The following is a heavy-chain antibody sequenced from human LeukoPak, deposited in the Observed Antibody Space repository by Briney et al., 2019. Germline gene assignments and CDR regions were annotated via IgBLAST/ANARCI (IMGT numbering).Heavy chain of an antibody. Sequence: SETLSLTCTVSGGSISSSTHYWGWIRQSPGKGLEWIGSMYNSGSISYNPSLRSRVTISVDTSKNQFSLKLSSVTAADTAVYYCARHGVLFLEWLGPYYFDYWGQGTLVTVSS. CDR1: GGSISSSTHY. J-gene: IGHJ4*02. CDR2: MYNSGSI. D-gene: IGHD3-3*01. V-gene: IGHV4-39*01. CDR3: ARHGVLFLEWLGPYYFDY.